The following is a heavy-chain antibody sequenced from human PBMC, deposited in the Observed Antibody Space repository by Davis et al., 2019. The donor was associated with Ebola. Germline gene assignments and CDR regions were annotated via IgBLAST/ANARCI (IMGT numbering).Heavy chain of an antibody. J-gene: IGHJ3*02. V-gene: IGHV1-2*04. CDR3: ARDNGYCSSTSCYTGAFDI. CDR1: GYTFTGYY. CDR2: INPNSGGT. D-gene: IGHD2-2*02. Sequence: ASVKVSCKASGYTFTGYYMHWVRQAPGQGLEWMGWINPNSGGTNYAQKFQGWVTMTRDTSISTAYMELSRLRSDDTAVYYCARDNGYCSSTSCYTGAFDIWGQGTMVTVSS.